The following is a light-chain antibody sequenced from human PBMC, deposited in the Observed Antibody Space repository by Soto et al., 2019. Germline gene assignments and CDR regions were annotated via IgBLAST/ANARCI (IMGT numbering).Light chain of an antibody. Sequence: DIQLTQSPSSLSAFVGDRVTFTCRASQAIAHFLAWYQQRPGEVPRLLIYGASTLQSGVPSRFSGSGFGTDFTLTITSLQPEDVATYYCQKYNKDSPATFGPGTKVEIK. J-gene: IGKJ1*01. CDR2: GAS. CDR1: QAIAHF. CDR3: QKYNKDSPAT. V-gene: IGKV1-27*01.